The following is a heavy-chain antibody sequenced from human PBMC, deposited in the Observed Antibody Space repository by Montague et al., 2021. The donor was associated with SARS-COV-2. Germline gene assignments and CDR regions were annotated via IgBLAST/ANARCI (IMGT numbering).Heavy chain of an antibody. J-gene: IGHJ4*02. CDR3: ARAGEDYYYDSSGFLY. CDR1: GFIFSSYE. D-gene: IGHD3-22*01. V-gene: IGHV3-48*03. Sequence: SLSLSLSASGFIFSSYEMNWVRQAPGKGLEWVSSISNSGDTTYYADSVKGRFTISRDNAKNSLYLQMNSLRAEDTAVYYCARAGEDYYYDSSGFLYWGQGILVTVSS. CDR2: ISNSGDTT.